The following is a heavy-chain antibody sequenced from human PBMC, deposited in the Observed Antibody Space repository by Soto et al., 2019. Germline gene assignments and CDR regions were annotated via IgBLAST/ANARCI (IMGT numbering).Heavy chain of an antibody. D-gene: IGHD1-7*01. CDR1: GFNFRAYG. V-gene: IGHV3-23*01. CDR3: AGWNYDY. J-gene: IGHJ4*02. CDR2: ISQSAGGNT. Sequence: GGSLRLSCAASGFNFRAYGMMWVRQAPGKGLEWVSAISQSAGGNTYYADSVKGRFTISRDDSTNTLYLQMDSLRPEDTAQYYCAGWNYDYWGQGTQVTVSS.